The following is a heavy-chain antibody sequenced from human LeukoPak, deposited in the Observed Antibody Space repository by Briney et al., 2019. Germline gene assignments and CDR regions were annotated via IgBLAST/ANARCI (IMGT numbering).Heavy chain of an antibody. CDR3: ARCRGYSSSWARTFDI. V-gene: IGHV4-59*01. CDR1: GASISSYY. J-gene: IGHJ3*02. Sequence: SETLSLTCTVSGASISSYYWSWIRQPPGKGLEWIGYNYYNGSPNYNPSLKSRVTMSLDTSENQFSLKLTSVTAADTAVYYCARCRGYSSSWARTFDIWGQGTMVTVSS. CDR2: NYYNGSP. D-gene: IGHD6-13*01.